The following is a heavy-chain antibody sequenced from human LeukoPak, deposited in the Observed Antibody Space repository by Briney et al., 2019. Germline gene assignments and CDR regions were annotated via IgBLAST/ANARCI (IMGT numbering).Heavy chain of an antibody. Sequence: SVKVSCKASGYTFTSYGISWVRQAPGQGLEWMGGIIPIFGTANYAQKFQGRVTITADESTSTAYMELSSLRSEDTAVYYCARVLCSSTSCYRLLDAFDIWRQGTMVTVSS. CDR1: GYTFTSYG. CDR3: ARVLCSSTSCYRLLDAFDI. V-gene: IGHV1-69*13. J-gene: IGHJ3*02. D-gene: IGHD2-2*02. CDR2: IIPIFGTA.